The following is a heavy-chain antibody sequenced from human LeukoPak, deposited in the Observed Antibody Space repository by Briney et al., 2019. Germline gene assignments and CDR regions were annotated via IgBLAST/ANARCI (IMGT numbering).Heavy chain of an antibody. Sequence: SETLSLTCTVSGYSISSGYYWGWIRQPPGKGLEWIGSIYHSGSTYYNPSLKSRVTISVDTSKNQFSLKLSSVTAADTAVYYCARGGYSYGYTAFDIWGQGTMVTVSS. CDR2: IYHSGST. D-gene: IGHD5-18*01. V-gene: IGHV4-38-2*02. J-gene: IGHJ3*02. CDR3: ARGGYSYGYTAFDI. CDR1: GYSISSGYY.